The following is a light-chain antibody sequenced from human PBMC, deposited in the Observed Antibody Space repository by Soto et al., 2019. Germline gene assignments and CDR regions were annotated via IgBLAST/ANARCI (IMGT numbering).Light chain of an antibody. CDR3: QQYGSSPWT. J-gene: IGKJ1*01. CDR1: QSVSSSF. Sequence: EIVLTQSPGTLSLSPGERATLSCRASQSVSSSFLAWYQQKPGQAPRLRIYGASIRATGIPDRFSGSGSGTDFTLTISRVEPEDFAVYYCQQYGSSPWTFGQGTKVEIK. CDR2: GAS. V-gene: IGKV3-20*01.